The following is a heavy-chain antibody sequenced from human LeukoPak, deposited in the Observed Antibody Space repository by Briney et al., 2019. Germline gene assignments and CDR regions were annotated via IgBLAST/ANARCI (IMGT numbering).Heavy chain of an antibody. Sequence: PGRSLRLSCAASGFTFSSYGMHWVRQAPGKGLEWVAVILYDGSNKYYADSVKGRFTISRDNSKNTLYLQMNSLRAEDTAVYYCAKVSTTSTGYSSSWYYKTYNWFDPWGQGTLVTVSS. CDR2: ILYDGSNK. J-gene: IGHJ5*02. CDR1: GFTFSSYG. D-gene: IGHD6-13*01. V-gene: IGHV3-30*18. CDR3: AKVSTTSTGYSSSWYYKTYNWFDP.